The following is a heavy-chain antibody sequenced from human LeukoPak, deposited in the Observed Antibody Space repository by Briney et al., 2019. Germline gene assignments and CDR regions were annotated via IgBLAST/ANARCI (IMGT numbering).Heavy chain of an antibody. V-gene: IGHV1-69*13. CDR1: GGTFSSYA. CDR2: IIPIFGTA. D-gene: IGHD6-6*01. CDR3: ARVSIAARSPYYYGMDV. Sequence: ASVKVSCKASGGTFSSYAISWVRQTPGQGLEWMGGIIPIFGTANYAQKFQGRVTIIADESTSTAYMELSSLRSEDTAVYYCARVSIAARSPYYYGMDVWGQGTTVTVSS. J-gene: IGHJ6*02.